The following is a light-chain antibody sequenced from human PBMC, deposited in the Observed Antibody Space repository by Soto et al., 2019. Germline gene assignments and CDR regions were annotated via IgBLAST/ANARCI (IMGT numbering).Light chain of an antibody. CDR3: SSYTAISSLDIV. CDR1: TSDVGGYNY. CDR2: EVN. J-gene: IGLJ2*01. Sequence: QSALTQPASVSGSPGQSITISCTGTTSDVGGYNYVSWYQQLPSNAPKLIIYEVNHRPSGASNRFSGAKSGSTASLTISRLQGEDEAHYYCSSYTAISSLDIVFGGGTKVTVL. V-gene: IGLV2-14*01.